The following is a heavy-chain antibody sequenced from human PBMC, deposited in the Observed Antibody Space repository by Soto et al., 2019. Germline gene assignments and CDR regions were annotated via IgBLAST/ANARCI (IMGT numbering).Heavy chain of an antibody. CDR1: GYTFTSYA. Sequence: ASVKVSCKASGYTFTSYAMHWVRQAPGQRLEWMGWINAGNGNTKYSQKFQGRVTITRDTSASTAYMELSSLRSEDTAVYYCARERGYYGSGSYYIYAWGQGTLVTVSS. D-gene: IGHD3-10*01. V-gene: IGHV1-3*01. CDR2: INAGNGNT. CDR3: ARERGYYGSGSYYIYA. J-gene: IGHJ5*02.